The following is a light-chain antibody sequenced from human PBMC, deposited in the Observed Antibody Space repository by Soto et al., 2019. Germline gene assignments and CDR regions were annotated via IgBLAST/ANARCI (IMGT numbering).Light chain of an antibody. CDR2: DAS. V-gene: IGKV3-11*01. Sequence: EIVLTQSQRTLSSSPAERADLXGRASQSVTTYLAWYQQKPGQAPRLLIYDASNRATGIPARVSGSGSGTDFTLTISSLEPEDFAVYDCQQRTNGPPWTFGQGTKVDIK. CDR3: QQRTNGPPWT. J-gene: IGKJ1*01. CDR1: QSVTTY.